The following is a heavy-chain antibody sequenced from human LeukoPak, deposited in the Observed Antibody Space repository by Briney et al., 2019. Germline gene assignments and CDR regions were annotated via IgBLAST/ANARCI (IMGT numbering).Heavy chain of an antibody. CDR3: ATRSQWLVHFDY. CDR1: GYTLTELS. Sequence: ASVKVSCKVSGYTLTELSMHWVRQAPGKGLEWMGGFDPEDGETIYAQKLQGRVTMTEDTSTDTAYMELSSLRSEDTAVYYCATRSQWLVHFDYWGQGTLVTVSS. D-gene: IGHD6-19*01. CDR2: FDPEDGET. V-gene: IGHV1-24*01. J-gene: IGHJ4*02.